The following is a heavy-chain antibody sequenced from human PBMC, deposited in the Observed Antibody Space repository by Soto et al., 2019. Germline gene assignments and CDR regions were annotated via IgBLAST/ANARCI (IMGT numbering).Heavy chain of an antibody. V-gene: IGHV3-74*01. CDR1: GFTFSSYW. D-gene: IGHD4-17*01. J-gene: IGHJ4*02. Sequence: GGSLRLSCAASGFTFSSYWMHWVRQAPGKGLVWVSRINSDGSSTSYADSVKGRFTISRDNAKNTLYLQMNSLRAEDTAVYYCARDNPLNHYGGNDRFDYWGQGTLVTVSS. CDR2: INSDGSST. CDR3: ARDNPLNHYGGNDRFDY.